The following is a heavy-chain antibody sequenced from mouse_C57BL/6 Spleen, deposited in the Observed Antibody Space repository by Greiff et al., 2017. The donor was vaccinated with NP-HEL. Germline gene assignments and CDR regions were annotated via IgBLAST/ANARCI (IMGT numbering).Heavy chain of an antibody. CDR2: ISNGGGST. Sequence: EVKLVESGGGLVQPGGSLKLSCAASGFTFSDYYMYWVRQTPEKRLEWVAYISNGGGSTYYPDTVKGRFTISRDNAKNTLYLQMSRLKSEDTAMYYWARRYYYGSKLYFDVWGTGTTVTVSS. CDR1: GFTFSDYY. D-gene: IGHD1-1*01. CDR3: ARRYYYGSKLYFDV. V-gene: IGHV5-12*01. J-gene: IGHJ1*03.